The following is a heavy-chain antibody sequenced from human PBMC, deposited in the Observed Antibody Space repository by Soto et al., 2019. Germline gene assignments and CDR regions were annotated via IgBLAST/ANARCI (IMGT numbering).Heavy chain of an antibody. CDR1: GGSIDYYY. J-gene: IGHJ4*02. Sequence: QVQLQESGPGLVKPSETLSLTCSVSGGSIDYYYWSWIRQPPGKGLEWIAYVYSSGATNHNPSLKSRATISVDTSKDQFSLKLSSVTAADTAVYYCARDRGTYTGFFDYWGQGTLVTVSS. CDR3: ARDRGTYTGFFDY. CDR2: VYSSGAT. D-gene: IGHD2-8*02. V-gene: IGHV4-59*01.